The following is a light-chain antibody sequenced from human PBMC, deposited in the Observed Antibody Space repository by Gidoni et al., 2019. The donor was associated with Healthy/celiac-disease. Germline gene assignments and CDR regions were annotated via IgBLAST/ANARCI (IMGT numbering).Light chain of an antibody. Sequence: GSPGQSITISCTGTSSDVGGYNYVSWYQQHPGKAPKLMIYEVSNRPSGVSNRFSGSKSGNTASLTISGLQAEDEADYYCSSYTSSSTLGVFGGGTKLTVL. CDR1: SSDVGGYNY. CDR3: SSYTSSSTLGV. CDR2: EVS. J-gene: IGLJ3*02. V-gene: IGLV2-14*01.